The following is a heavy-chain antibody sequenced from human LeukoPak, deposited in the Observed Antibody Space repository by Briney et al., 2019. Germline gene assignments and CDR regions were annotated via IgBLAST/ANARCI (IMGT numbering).Heavy chain of an antibody. CDR3: ARTNTVYGDFDY. CDR2: IFPDGRT. V-gene: IGHV3-53*01. D-gene: IGHD2/OR15-2a*01. J-gene: IGHJ4*02. CDR1: GLTVTDYY. Sequence: GGSLRLSCAASGLTVTDYYFSWVRQAPGKGLEWVSVIFPDGRTYHADSVKGRFTISRDRPKNTLLLQMNSLRADDTALYHCARTNTVYGDFDYWGQGILVTVSS.